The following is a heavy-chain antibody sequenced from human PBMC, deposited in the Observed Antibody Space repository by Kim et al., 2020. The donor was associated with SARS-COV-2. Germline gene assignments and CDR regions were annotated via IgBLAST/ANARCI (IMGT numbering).Heavy chain of an antibody. Sequence: GGSLRLSCAASGFAFNTYWMSWVRQAPGKGLEWVASIRGDESGKYYVDSVKGRFTISRDNTKNTVYLQMNSLRGEDTAVYYCARDCIANLWGRGTLVTVSS. D-gene: IGHD2-21*01. V-gene: IGHV3-7*01. J-gene: IGHJ2*01. CDR1: GFAFNTYW. CDR3: ARDCIANL. CDR2: IRGDESGK.